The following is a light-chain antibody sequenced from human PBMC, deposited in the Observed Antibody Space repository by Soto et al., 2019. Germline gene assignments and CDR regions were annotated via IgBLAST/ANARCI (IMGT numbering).Light chain of an antibody. J-gene: IGLJ1*01. CDR3: GLPTSTIYV. Sequence: QSALTQPASVSGSPGQSITISCTGTSGDVGVYKFVSWYQQHPGKAPKLIIYEVSNRPSGVSSRFSGSMSGNTASLTISGLQDEDEADYYCGLPTSTIYVFGTGPKVTVL. V-gene: IGLV2-14*01. CDR1: SGDVGVYKF. CDR2: EVS.